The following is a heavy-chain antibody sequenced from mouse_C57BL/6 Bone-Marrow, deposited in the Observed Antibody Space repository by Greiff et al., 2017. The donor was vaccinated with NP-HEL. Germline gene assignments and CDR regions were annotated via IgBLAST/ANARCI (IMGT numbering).Heavy chain of an antibody. CDR2: IYPGDGDT. V-gene: IGHV1-82*01. D-gene: IGHD2-1*01. CDR3: ARSGGNPLDY. Sequence: QVQLQQSGPELVKPGASVKISCKASGYAFSSSWMNWVKQRPGKGLEWIGRIYPGDGDTNYNGKFKGKATLTADKSSSTAYMQLSSLTSEDSAVYFCARSGGNPLDYGGQGTTLTVSA. J-gene: IGHJ2*01. CDR1: GYAFSSSW.